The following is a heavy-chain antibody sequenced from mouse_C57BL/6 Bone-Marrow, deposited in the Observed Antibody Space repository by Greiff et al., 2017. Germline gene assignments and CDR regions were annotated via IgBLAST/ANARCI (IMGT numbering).Heavy chain of an antibody. V-gene: IGHV1-69*01. D-gene: IGHD2-4*01. J-gene: IGHJ4*01. CDR2: IDPSDSYT. CDR3: ARSGDYGDYYAMDY. Sequence: VQLQQPGAELVMPGASVKLSCKASGYTFTSYWMHWVKQRPGQGLEWIGEIDPSDSYTNYNQKFKGKSTLTVDKSSSTAYMQLSSLTSEDSAVYYCARSGDYGDYYAMDYWGHGTSVTVSS. CDR1: GYTFTSYW.